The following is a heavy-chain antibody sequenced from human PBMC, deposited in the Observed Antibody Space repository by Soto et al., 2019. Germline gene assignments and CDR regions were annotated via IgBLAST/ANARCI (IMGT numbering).Heavy chain of an antibody. CDR2: ISPGSRYP. D-gene: IGHD2-15*01. Sequence: GGSLRLSCAGSGFTFGDSYMSWIRQAPGKGLEWLSYISPGSRYPAYADSVKGRFTISRDNAKRSLYLQMMSLTAEDTAIYYCGGGGGGGLFDPWGQGTMVTVSS. J-gene: IGHJ5*02. V-gene: IGHV3-11*06. CDR3: GGGGGGGLFDP. CDR1: GFTFGDSY.